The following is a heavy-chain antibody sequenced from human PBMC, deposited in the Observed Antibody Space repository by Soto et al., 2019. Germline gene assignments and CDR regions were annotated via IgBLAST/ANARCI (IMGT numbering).Heavy chain of an antibody. CDR2: ISWNAGSI. Sequence: GGSLRLSCTASGFTFGDYAMHWVRQASGQGLEWVSGISWNAGSIGYADSVKGRFTISRDNAKNSLYLQMNSLMPEDTDLYYCENASGSFGSGTCYQPPDNWGQGTLVTVSS. D-gene: IGHD3-10*01. CDR1: GFTFGDYA. J-gene: IGHJ4*02. V-gene: IGHV3-9*01. CDR3: ENASGSFGSGTCYQPPDN.